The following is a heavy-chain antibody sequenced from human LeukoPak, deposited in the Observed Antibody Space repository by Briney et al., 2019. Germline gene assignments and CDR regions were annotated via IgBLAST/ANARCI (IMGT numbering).Heavy chain of an antibody. CDR2: ISCSGSTT. Sequence: AGGSLRLSCSASGFTFSDYEMNWVRQAPGKGLDWVSFISCSGSTTDYADSVKGRFTISRDNGKNSLYLQMNSLRAEDTAIYYCARGTFSMYSSGWYVGDWGQGTLVTVSS. V-gene: IGHV3-48*03. CDR1: GFTFSDYE. D-gene: IGHD6-19*01. J-gene: IGHJ4*02. CDR3: ARGTFSMYSSGWYVGD.